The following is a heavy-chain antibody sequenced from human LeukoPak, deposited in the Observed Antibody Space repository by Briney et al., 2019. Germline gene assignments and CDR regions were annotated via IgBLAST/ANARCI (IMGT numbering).Heavy chain of an antibody. Sequence: SETLSLTCAVSGGSLSSSNWWSWVRPPPGEGLEWIGEIYHSGSTNYNPSLKSRVTISVDKSKNQFSLKLSSVTAADTAVYYCARRALLSWFDPWGQGTLVTVSS. V-gene: IGHV4-4*02. J-gene: IGHJ5*02. CDR3: ARRALLSWFDP. CDR1: GGSLSSSNW. D-gene: IGHD2-21*01. CDR2: IYHSGST.